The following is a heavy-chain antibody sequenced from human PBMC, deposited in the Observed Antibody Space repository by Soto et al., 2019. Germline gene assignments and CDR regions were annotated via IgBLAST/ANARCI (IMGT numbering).Heavy chain of an antibody. CDR2: ISSSSTTK. J-gene: IGHJ4*02. V-gene: IGHV3-48*02. Sequence: PGGSLRLSCAASGFTFNSYSMNWVRQAPGKGLEWVSYISSSSTTKYYTDSVKGRFTISRDNAKNSLYLQMNSLRDDDTAVYYCARDYDFWSGYYLAWGQGTLVTVSS. CDR1: GFTFNSYS. D-gene: IGHD3-3*01. CDR3: ARDYDFWSGYYLA.